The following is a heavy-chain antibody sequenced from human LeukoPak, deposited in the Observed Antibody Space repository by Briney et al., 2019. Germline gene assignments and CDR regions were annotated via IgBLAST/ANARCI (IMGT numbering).Heavy chain of an antibody. D-gene: IGHD3-9*01. Sequence: ASVKVSCKASGYTFTGYYMHWVRQAPGQGLEWMGWINPNSGGTNYAQKFQGRVTMTRDTSISTAYMELSRLRSDDTAVYYCANLPLPYDILTGYAIWGQGTLVTVSS. J-gene: IGHJ4*02. V-gene: IGHV1-2*02. CDR3: ANLPLPYDILTGYAI. CDR2: INPNSGGT. CDR1: GYTFTGYY.